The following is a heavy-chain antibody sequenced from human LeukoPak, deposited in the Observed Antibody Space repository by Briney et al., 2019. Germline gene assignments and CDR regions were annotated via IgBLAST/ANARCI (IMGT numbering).Heavy chain of an antibody. Sequence: SETLSLTCTVSGYSISSGSCWGWIRQPPGEGLDWIGSIYHSGSTFYNPSLKSRVTISVDTSKNQFSLKLSSVTAADTAVYYCARSRYWVHYDYVWGSYLDYYYYMDVWGKGTTVTISS. J-gene: IGHJ6*03. CDR2: IYHSGST. CDR3: ARSRYWVHYDYVWGSYLDYYYYMDV. V-gene: IGHV4-38-2*02. D-gene: IGHD3-16*02. CDR1: GYSISSGSC.